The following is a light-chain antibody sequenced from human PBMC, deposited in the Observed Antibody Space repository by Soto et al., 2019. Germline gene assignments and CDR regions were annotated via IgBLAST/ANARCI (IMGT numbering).Light chain of an antibody. CDR2: AAS. V-gene: IGKV1-27*01. J-gene: IGKJ1*01. CDR1: QDISNF. CDR3: QKYNSAPWT. Sequence: DIQMSQSPSSLSASVGDRVTITCRASQDISNFLAWYQHKPGKVPKVLIYAASTLQSGVPSRFSGSGSGTDFTLTISSLQPEDVATYYCQKYNSAPWTFGQGTKVEIK.